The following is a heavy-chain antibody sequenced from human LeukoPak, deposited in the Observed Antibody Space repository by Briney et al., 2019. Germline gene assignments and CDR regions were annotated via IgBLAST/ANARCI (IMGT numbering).Heavy chain of an antibody. D-gene: IGHD6-19*01. CDR3: ARDEYSSGWYENYYYYMDV. J-gene: IGHJ6*03. CDR1: GYTFTSYG. Sequence: GASVKVSCKASGYTFTSYGISWVRQAPGQGLEWMGWISVYNGNTNYAQKLQGRVTMTTDTSTSKAYMDLRSLRSDDTAVYYCARDEYSSGWYENYYYYMDVWGKGTTVTVSS. CDR2: ISVYNGNT. V-gene: IGHV1-18*01.